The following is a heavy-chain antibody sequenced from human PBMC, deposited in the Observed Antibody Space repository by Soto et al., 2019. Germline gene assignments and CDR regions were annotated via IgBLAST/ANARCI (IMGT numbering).Heavy chain of an antibody. Sequence: QVQLQESGPGLVMPSQTLSLTCAVSGGSSDDINSYWTWIRQSPGRRPGWMGYIHNTWNTFYSPSLKRRLVIARDRSKSQLSQKPMSVTAADTAVYYCAVYTYGEGYPHFFDDWGQGTLVTVSS. CDR1: GGSSDDINSY. D-gene: IGHD5-18*01. CDR2: IHNTWNT. CDR3: AVYTYGEGYPHFFDD. V-gene: IGHV4-30-4*01. J-gene: IGHJ4*02.